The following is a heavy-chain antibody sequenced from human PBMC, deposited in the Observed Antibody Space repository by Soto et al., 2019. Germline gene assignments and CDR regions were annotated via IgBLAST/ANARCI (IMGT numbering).Heavy chain of an antibody. CDR1: GYTFTSYG. D-gene: IGHD3-22*01. J-gene: IGHJ6*02. CDR3: AREQEVVTTTGFYYYYGMDV. CDR2: ISAYNGNT. V-gene: IGHV1-18*01. Sequence: QVQLVQSGAEVKKPGASVKVSCKASGYTFTSYGISWVRQAPGQGLEWMGWISAYNGNTNYARKLQGRVTMTTDTSTSTAYMELRSLRSDDTAVYYCAREQEVVTTTGFYYYYGMDVWGQGTTVTVSS.